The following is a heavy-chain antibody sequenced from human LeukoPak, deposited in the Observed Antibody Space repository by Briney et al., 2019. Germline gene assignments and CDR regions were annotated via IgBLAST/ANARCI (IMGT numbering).Heavy chain of an antibody. CDR2: ISAYNGNT. Sequence: ASVKASCKASGYTFTSYGISWVRQAPGQGLEWMGWISAYNGNTNYAQKLQGRVTMTADTSTSTAYMELRSLRSDDTAVYYCATNDYGDSFDYWGQGTLVTVSS. D-gene: IGHD4-17*01. CDR3: ATNDYGDSFDY. V-gene: IGHV1-18*01. J-gene: IGHJ4*02. CDR1: GYTFTSYG.